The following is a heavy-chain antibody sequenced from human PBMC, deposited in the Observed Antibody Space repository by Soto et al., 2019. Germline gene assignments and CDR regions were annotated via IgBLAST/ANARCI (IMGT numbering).Heavy chain of an antibody. CDR3: ARDAHSSSWYEYYFDY. V-gene: IGHV3-21*01. J-gene: IGHJ4*02. Sequence: EVQLVESGGGLVKPGGSLRLSCAASGFTFSSYSMNWVRQAPGKGLEWVSSISSSSSYIYYADSVKGRFTISRDNAKNXLYLQMNSLRAEDTAVYYCARDAHSSSWYEYYFDYWGQGTLVTVSS. CDR1: GFTFSSYS. CDR2: ISSSSSYI. D-gene: IGHD6-13*01.